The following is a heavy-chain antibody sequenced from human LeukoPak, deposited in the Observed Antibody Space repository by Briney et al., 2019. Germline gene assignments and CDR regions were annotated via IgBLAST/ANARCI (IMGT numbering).Heavy chain of an antibody. V-gene: IGHV3-53*04. CDR1: GFTVSSNF. J-gene: IGHJ4*02. Sequence: GGSLRLSCAASGFTVSSNFMSWVRQAPGKGLEWVSVIYSGGSTYYADSVKGRFTISRHNSKNTLYLQMSSLRAEDTAVYYCVKDRADGGNSFLFGYWGQGTLVTVSS. D-gene: IGHD4-23*01. CDR3: VKDRADGGNSFLFGY. CDR2: IYSGGST.